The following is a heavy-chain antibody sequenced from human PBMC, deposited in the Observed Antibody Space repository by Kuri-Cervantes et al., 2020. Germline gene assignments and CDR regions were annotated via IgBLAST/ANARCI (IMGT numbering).Heavy chain of an antibody. CDR3: TTGQDTAMITSYYYFGMDV. CDR1: GFTFSHAW. D-gene: IGHD5-18*01. CDR2: IKSKTDGGTT. J-gene: IGHJ6*02. Sequence: GESLKISCTASGFTFSHAWMTWVRQTPGRGLEWVGRIKSKTDGGTTDYAAPVKGRFTISRDDSKNTLYLQMHSLKTEDTAVYYCTTGQDTAMITSYYYFGMDVWGQGTTVTVSS. V-gene: IGHV3-15*01.